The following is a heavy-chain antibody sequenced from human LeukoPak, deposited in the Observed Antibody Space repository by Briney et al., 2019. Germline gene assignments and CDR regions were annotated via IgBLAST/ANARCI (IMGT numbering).Heavy chain of an antibody. CDR3: ARDRGSSGYYPPAPKYGMDV. J-gene: IGHJ6*02. V-gene: IGHV1-69*04. Sequence: APVKVSCKASRDTFSSNAISWVRQPPGQGFDSRQRFIPIFGIANYAQKFQGRVTITADKSTSTAYMEMSSLRSEDTAVYYCARDRGSSGYYPPAPKYGMDVWGQGTTVTVSS. D-gene: IGHD3-22*01. CDR2: FIPIFGIA. CDR1: RDTFSSNA.